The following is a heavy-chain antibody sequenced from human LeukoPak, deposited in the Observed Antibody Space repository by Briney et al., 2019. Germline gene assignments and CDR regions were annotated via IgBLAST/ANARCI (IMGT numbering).Heavy chain of an antibody. CDR2: ISASGDSE. CDR1: GFTFSNYA. J-gene: IGHJ4*02. CDR3: AKDRPQSSNGWHGFDY. D-gene: IGHD6-19*01. V-gene: IGHV3-23*01. Sequence: PGGSLRLSCEVSGFTFSNYAMSWVRRAPGQGLEWVSVISASGDSEHLADSVKGRFTISRDNIKNTVYLHLDSLRVEDTAVYYCAKDRPQSSNGWHGFDYWGQGNMVIVSS.